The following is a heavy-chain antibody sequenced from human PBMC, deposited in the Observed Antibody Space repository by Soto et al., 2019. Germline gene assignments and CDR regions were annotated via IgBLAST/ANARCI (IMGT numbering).Heavy chain of an antibody. V-gene: IGHV1-46*01. CDR3: ARVSRGAFDI. CDR2: FDPSGVAT. J-gene: IGHJ3*02. Sequence: QVQLVQSGAEVKKPGASVKVSCKASGYTFTSYFIDWVRQAPGQGLEWMGVFDPSGVATNSAQKFQGRLTMTRDTSTSTVYMDLTSLGSDDTALYYCARVSRGAFDIWGQGTLVTVSS. CDR1: GYTFTSYF.